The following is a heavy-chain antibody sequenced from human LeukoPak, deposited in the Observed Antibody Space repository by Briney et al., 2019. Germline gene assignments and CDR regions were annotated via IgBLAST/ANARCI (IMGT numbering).Heavy chain of an antibody. D-gene: IGHD1-26*01. CDR1: GFTFSHYW. CDR3: AREGGAPDY. Sequence: GGSLRLSCAASGFTFSHYWMTWVRQAPGKGLEWVANIRQDGSDKYCADSVKGRFTISRDNAKNTLYLQMNSLRVEDTAVYYCAREGGAPDYWGQGTLVTVSS. CDR2: IRQDGSDK. V-gene: IGHV3-7*01. J-gene: IGHJ4*02.